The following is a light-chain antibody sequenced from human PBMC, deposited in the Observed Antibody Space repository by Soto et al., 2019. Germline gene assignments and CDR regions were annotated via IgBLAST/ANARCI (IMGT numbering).Light chain of an antibody. CDR2: DVT. CDR1: SSDVGGYNY. Sequence: QSALTQPRSVSGSPGQSVTISCTGTSSDVGGYNYVSWYQQHPGKAPKLMIYDVTQRPSGVPDRFSGSKSGNTASLTISGLQAEDEADYYCCSYAASHYVFGTGTKVTVL. J-gene: IGLJ1*01. V-gene: IGLV2-11*01. CDR3: CSYAASHYV.